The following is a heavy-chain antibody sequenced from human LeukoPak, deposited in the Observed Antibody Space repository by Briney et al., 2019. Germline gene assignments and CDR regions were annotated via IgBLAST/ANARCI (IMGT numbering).Heavy chain of an antibody. V-gene: IGHV3-33*01. Sequence: PGGSLRLSCAASGFTFSSYGMHWVRQAPGKGLEWVAVIWYDGSNKYYADSVKGRFTISRDNSKNTLYLQMNSLRAEDTAVYYCAREVGYCSSTSCASNWFDPWGQGTLVTVSS. CDR1: GFTFSSYG. CDR3: AREVGYCSSTSCASNWFDP. J-gene: IGHJ5*02. D-gene: IGHD2-2*01. CDR2: IWYDGSNK.